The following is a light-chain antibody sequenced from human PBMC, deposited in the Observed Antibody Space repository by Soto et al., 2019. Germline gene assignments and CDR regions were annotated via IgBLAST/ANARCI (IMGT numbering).Light chain of an antibody. Sequence: DIQMTQSPSTLAASVGDRVTITCRASQTINTWLAWYQQKPGKAPNLLIYKASNLESGVPSRFSGSGSGTDFSLTISSLQPDDFATYYCQQYNAYPLTFGGGTTVEIK. CDR2: KAS. CDR1: QTINTW. CDR3: QQYNAYPLT. J-gene: IGKJ4*01. V-gene: IGKV1-5*03.